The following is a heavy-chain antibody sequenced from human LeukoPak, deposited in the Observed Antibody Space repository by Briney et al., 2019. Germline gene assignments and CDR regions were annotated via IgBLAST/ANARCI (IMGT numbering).Heavy chain of an antibody. CDR1: GFTFSTYA. D-gene: IGHD4-17*01. V-gene: IGHV3-23*01. CDR2: ISGSGGST. J-gene: IGHJ4*02. CDR3: ARDGSAVTTWSRTLYFDY. Sequence: GGSLRLSCAASGFTFSTYAMSWVRQTPEKGLEWVSAISGSGGSTYYADSVKGRFTISRDNSKNTLYLQMNSLRAEDTAVYYCARDGSAVTTWSRTLYFDYWGQGTLVTVSS.